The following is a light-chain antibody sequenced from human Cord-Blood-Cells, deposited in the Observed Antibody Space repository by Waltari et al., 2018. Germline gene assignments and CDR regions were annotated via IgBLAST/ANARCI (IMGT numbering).Light chain of an antibody. CDR3: MQSIQLSPT. Sequence: IVLTQTPPSLSFTPEQQASISCKSSQSLLHSDGTTYLCWYLQKPGQHPQLLIYEVSTRLYGVLDRCSGSGSGTEVTLKISRVEAEDDWVYYCMQSIQLSPTFGPGTKVDIK. CDR1: QSLLHSDGTTY. J-gene: IGKJ3*01. CDR2: EVS. V-gene: IGKV2D-29*01.